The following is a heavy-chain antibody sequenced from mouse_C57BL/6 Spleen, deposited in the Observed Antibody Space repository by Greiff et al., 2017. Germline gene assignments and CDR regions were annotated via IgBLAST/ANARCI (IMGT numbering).Heavy chain of an antibody. J-gene: IGHJ4*01. V-gene: IGHV1-64*01. D-gene: IGHD5-5*01. CDR3: ARPRGTTLYAMDY. CDR2: IHPNSGST. CDR1: GYTFTSYW. Sequence: QVQLQQSGAELVKPGASVKLSCKASGYTFTSYWMHWVKQRPGQGLEWIGMIHPNSGSTNYNEKFKSKATLTVDKSSSTAYMQLSSLTSEDSAVYYCARPRGTTLYAMDYWGQGTSVTVSS.